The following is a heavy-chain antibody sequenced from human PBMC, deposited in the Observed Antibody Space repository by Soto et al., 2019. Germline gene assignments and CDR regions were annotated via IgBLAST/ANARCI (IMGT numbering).Heavy chain of an antibody. J-gene: IGHJ4*02. CDR1: GGSVSGYY. CDR2: VYYTGNT. V-gene: IGHV4-59*02. D-gene: IGHD1-7*01. CDR3: AEYRRLTRTYYLDY. Sequence: SETLSLTCTVSGGSVSGYYWSWIRQPPGKGLEWIGYVYYTGNTNYNPSLKSRVTISVDTSKSQFSLTLSSVTAADTAVYFCAEYRRLTRTYYLDYWGQGMLVTVSS.